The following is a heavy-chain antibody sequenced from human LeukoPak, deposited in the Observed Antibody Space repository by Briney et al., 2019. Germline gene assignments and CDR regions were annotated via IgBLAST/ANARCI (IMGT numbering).Heavy chain of an antibody. CDR3: AKASAWFGEFNRNDY. Sequence: GGSLRLSCAASGFTFSSYEMNWVRQAPGKGLEWVSYISSSGSTIYYADSVKGRFTISRDNAKNSLYLQMNSLRAEDTAVYYCAKASAWFGEFNRNDYWGQGTLVTVSS. J-gene: IGHJ4*02. CDR2: ISSSGSTI. D-gene: IGHD3-10*01. V-gene: IGHV3-48*03. CDR1: GFTFSSYE.